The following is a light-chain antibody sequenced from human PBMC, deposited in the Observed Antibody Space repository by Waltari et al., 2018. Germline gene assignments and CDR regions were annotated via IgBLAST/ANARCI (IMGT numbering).Light chain of an antibody. CDR1: QNPSSS. CDR3: QQLDRYPFT. Sequence: IQLTQSPSSLSASVGDRVTITCRASQNPSSSLAWYQQKPGKAPTLLIHTASSLQSGVPSRFSGSGSGTDFTLTISSLQAEDFATYYCQQLDRYPFTFGGGTKVEIK. CDR2: TAS. J-gene: IGKJ4*01. V-gene: IGKV1-9*01.